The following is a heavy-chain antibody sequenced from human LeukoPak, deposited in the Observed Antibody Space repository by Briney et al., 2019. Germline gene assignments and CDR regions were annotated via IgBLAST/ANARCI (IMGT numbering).Heavy chain of an antibody. CDR3: AKFGADYDMYV. D-gene: IGHD3-16*01. J-gene: IGHJ6*02. CDR2: IYYNGRA. Sequence: SETLSLTCTVSGGSISGYYWTWIRQPPGKGLEWIGQIYYNGRADYNPSLESRITISVDTSKNQMSLRLNSVTAADTAIYYCAKFGADYDMYVWGQGVTVAVSS. V-gene: IGHV4-59*13. CDR1: GGSISGYY.